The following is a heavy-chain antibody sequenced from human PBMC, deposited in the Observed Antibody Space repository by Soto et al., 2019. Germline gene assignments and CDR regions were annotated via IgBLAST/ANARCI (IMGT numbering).Heavy chain of an antibody. Sequence: QVQLVQSGAEVKKPGSSVKVSCKASGGTFSSYTISWVRQAPGQGLEWMGRIIPILGIANYAQKFQGRVTITADKSTRTAYMELSSLRSEDTAVYYCASAIQLRSVADLKIWGQGTMDTVSP. CDR1: GGTFSSYT. D-gene: IGHD5-12*01. V-gene: IGHV1-69*02. J-gene: IGHJ3*02. CDR3: ASAIQLRSVADLKI. CDR2: IIPILGIA.